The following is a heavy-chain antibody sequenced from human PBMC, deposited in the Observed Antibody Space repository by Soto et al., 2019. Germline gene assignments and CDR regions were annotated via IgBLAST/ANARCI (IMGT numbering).Heavy chain of an antibody. Sequence: EVQLLESGGGLVQPGGSLRLSCAASGFTFSSYAMSWVRQAPGTGLEWVSAISGSGGSTYYADSVKGRFTISRDNSKNTLDLQRNSLRAEDTAVYYCAKAGCAGSYKRGMDVWGQGTTVTVSS. J-gene: IGHJ6*02. CDR3: AKAGCAGSYKRGMDV. D-gene: IGHD3-10*02. V-gene: IGHV3-23*01. CDR2: ISGSGGST. CDR1: GFTFSSYA.